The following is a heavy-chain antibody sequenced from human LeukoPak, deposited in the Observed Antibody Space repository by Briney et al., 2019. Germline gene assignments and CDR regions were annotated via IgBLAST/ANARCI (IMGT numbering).Heavy chain of an antibody. CDR3: ARSRTYSGYGGTCFDY. Sequence: SVKVSCKASGGTFSSYAISWVRQAPGQGLEWMGGIIPIFGTANYAQKFQGRVTITADESTSTAYMELSSLRSEDTAVYYCARSRTYSGYGGTCFDYWGQGTLVTVSS. J-gene: IGHJ4*02. CDR2: IIPIFGTA. D-gene: IGHD5-12*01. CDR1: GGTFSSYA. V-gene: IGHV1-69*01.